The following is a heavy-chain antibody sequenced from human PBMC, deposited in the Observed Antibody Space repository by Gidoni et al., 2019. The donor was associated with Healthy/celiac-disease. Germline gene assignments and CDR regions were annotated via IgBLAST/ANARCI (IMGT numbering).Heavy chain of an antibody. J-gene: IGHJ4*02. D-gene: IGHD3-22*01. Sequence: EVQLVEDGGGLVQHGGSLRLACAAAGCTFGSYEMNWVRQAPGKGLEWVSYISRSGSTIYYADAVKGRFTISRDNAKNSLYLQMNSLRAEDTAVYYCARDSRYDDSSGYSYFDYWGQGTLVTVSS. CDR3: ARDSRYDDSSGYSYFDY. CDR2: ISRSGSTI. CDR1: GCTFGSYE. V-gene: IGHV3-48*03.